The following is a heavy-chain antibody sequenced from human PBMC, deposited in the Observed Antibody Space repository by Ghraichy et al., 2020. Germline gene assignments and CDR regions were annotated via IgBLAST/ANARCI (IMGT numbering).Heavy chain of an antibody. CDR3: ASLLPGATVDY. D-gene: IGHD1-26*01. CDR1: GGSITSSTYY. J-gene: IGHJ4*02. CDR2: IYYSGST. V-gene: IGHV4-39*01. Sequence: GSLRLSCTVSGGSITSSTYYWAWIRQPPGKGLEWIGSIYYSGSTYYNPSLKSRVTISVDTSKNQFSLKLSSVTAADTAVFYCASLLPGATVDYWGQGTLVTVSS.